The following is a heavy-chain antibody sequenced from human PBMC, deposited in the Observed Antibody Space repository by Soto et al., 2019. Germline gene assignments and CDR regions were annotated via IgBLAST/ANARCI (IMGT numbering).Heavy chain of an antibody. V-gene: IGHV4-30-4*01. Sequence: SETLSLTCTVSGGSISSGDYYWSWIRQPPGKGLEWIGYIYYSGSTYYNPSLKSRVTISVDTSKNQFSLKLSSVTAADTAVYYCARAFTPDYYYDSSGYLTDNWFDPWVQGTLVTVSS. D-gene: IGHD3-22*01. J-gene: IGHJ5*02. CDR1: GGSISSGDYY. CDR2: IYYSGST. CDR3: ARAFTPDYYYDSSGYLTDNWFDP.